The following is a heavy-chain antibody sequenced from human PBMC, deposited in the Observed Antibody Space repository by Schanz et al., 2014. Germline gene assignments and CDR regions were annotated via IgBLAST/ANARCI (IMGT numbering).Heavy chain of an antibody. Sequence: QLMQSGSEVRKPGASVKVSCEISGYTVSALAMHWVRQAPGKGLEWPGGFDVEDGETIYAQKFQGRVTMTEDTSTETAYMELSGLRSGDTAVYYCATNSPFRMVRGSNAFDAWGQGTMVTVSS. CDR2: FDVEDGET. J-gene: IGHJ3*01. CDR1: GYTVSALA. CDR3: ATNSPFRMVRGSNAFDA. V-gene: IGHV1-24*01. D-gene: IGHD3-10*01.